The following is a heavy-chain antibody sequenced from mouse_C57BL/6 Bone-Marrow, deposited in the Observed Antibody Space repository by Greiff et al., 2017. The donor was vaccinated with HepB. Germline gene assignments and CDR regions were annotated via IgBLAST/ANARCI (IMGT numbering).Heavy chain of an antibody. CDR1: GYTFTSYW. V-gene: IGHV1-52*01. Sequence: QVQLQQPGAELVRPGSSVKLSCKASGYTFTSYWMHWVKQRPIQGLEWIGNIDPSDSETHYNQKFKDKATLTVDKSSSTAYMQISSLTSEDSAVYYCARDDYDYFDYWGQGTTLTVSS. D-gene: IGHD2-4*01. CDR3: ARDDYDYFDY. J-gene: IGHJ2*01. CDR2: IDPSDSET.